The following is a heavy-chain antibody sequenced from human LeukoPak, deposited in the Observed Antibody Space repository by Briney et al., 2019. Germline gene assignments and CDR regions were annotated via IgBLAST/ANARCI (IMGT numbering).Heavy chain of an antibody. D-gene: IGHD6-19*01. V-gene: IGHV1-2*02. CDR2: INPNSGGT. J-gene: IGHJ4*02. CDR1: GYTFTGYY. CDR3: AKGPNIAVAGLTIDY. Sequence: GASVKVSCKASGYTFTGYYMHWVRQAPRQGLEWMGWINPNSGGTNYAQKFQGRVTMTRDTSISTAYMELSRLRSDDTAVYYCAKGPNIAVAGLTIDYWGQGTLVTVSS.